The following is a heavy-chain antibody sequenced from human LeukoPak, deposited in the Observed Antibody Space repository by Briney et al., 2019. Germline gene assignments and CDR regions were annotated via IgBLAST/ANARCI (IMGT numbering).Heavy chain of an antibody. CDR3: TRMTAGHDY. CDR2: INHSGYT. V-gene: IGHV4-34*01. Sequence: SETLSLTCAVSGVSFDDYYWNWVRQTPGKGLEWIGEINHSGYTNDSPSLKSRVTLSIDTSRKQFSLNLRSVTVADTGIYYCTRMTAGHDYWGQGTLVTVSS. J-gene: IGHJ4*02. D-gene: IGHD2-21*02. CDR1: GVSFDDYY.